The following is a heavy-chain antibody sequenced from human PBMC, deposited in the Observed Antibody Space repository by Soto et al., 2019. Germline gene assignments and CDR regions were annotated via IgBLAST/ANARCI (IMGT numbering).Heavy chain of an antibody. Sequence: QITLKESGPTLVKPTQTLTLTCTFSGFSLSTSGVGVGWIRQPPGKALEWLALIYWDDDKRYSPSLKSRLTITKDTSKNPVVLTMTNMDPVDTATYYCAHIGGSGRYETRAFDYWGQGTLVTVSS. V-gene: IGHV2-5*02. J-gene: IGHJ4*02. CDR2: IYWDDDK. CDR1: GFSLSTSGVG. CDR3: AHIGGSGRYETRAFDY. D-gene: IGHD3-10*01.